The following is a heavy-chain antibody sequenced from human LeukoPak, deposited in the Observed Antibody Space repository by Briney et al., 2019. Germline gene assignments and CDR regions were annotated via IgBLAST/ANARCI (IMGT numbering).Heavy chain of an antibody. V-gene: IGHV4-39*07. Sequence: SETLSLTCTVSGGSISSSSYYWGWIRQPPGKGLEWIGSIYYSGSTYYNPSLKSRVTISVDTSKNQFSLKLSSVTAADTAVYYCARMGADPITMIVEPVDYWGQGTLVTVSS. D-gene: IGHD3-22*01. CDR2: IYYSGST. CDR3: ARMGADPITMIVEPVDY. CDR1: GGSISSSSYY. J-gene: IGHJ4*02.